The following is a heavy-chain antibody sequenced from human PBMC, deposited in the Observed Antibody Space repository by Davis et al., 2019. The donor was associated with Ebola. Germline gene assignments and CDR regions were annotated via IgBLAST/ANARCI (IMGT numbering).Heavy chain of an antibody. CDR1: EFTFSNYW. CDR3: ARQGYCNSTSCNNWFDP. V-gene: IGHV5-51*01. J-gene: IGHJ5*02. CDR2: IYPVDSDT. Sequence: GESLKISCESSEFTFSNYWIAWVRQMPGKGPEWMGIIYPVDSDTRYSPSFQGQVTISVGKSINTAYLQWSSLRASDTAMYYCARQGYCNSTSCNNWFDPWGRGTLVTVSS. D-gene: IGHD2-2*01.